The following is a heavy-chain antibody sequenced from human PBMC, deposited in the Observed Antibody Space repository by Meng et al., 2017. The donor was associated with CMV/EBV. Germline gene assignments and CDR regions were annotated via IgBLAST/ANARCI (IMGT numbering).Heavy chain of an antibody. Sequence: QLQLQVSGPGLVKPSDTLSLTFTVSGGSISSSSYYWGWIRQPPGKGLEWIGSIYYSGSTYYNPSLKSRVTISVDTSKNQFSLKLSSVTAADTAVYYCARDAGHYDILTGYSYWGQGTLVTVSS. CDR1: GGSISSSSYY. V-gene: IGHV4-39*07. J-gene: IGHJ4*02. CDR2: IYYSGST. CDR3: ARDAGHYDILTGYSY. D-gene: IGHD3-9*01.